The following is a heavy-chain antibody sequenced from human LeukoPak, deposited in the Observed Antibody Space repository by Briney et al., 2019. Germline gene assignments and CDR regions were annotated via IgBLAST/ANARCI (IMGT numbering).Heavy chain of an antibody. CDR2: INHSGST. D-gene: IGHD1-7*01. CDR1: GGSFSGYY. J-gene: IGHJ4*02. Sequence: SETLSLTCAVYGGSFSGYYWSWIRQPPGKGLEWIGEINHSGSTNYNPSLKSRVTISVDTSKNQFSLKLSSATAADTAVYYCARSAWNYEYWGQGTLVTVSS. CDR3: ARSAWNYEY. V-gene: IGHV4-34*01.